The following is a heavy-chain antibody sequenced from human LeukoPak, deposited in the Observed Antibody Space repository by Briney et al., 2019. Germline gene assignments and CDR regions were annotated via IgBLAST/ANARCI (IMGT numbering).Heavy chain of an antibody. D-gene: IGHD1-14*01. V-gene: IGHV4-4*09. CDR3: ARVKPQFNYGDYYYYGMDV. Sequence: SETLSLTCTVSGGSISSYYWSWIRQPPGKGLEWIGYIYTSGSTNYNPSLKSRVTISVDTSKNQFSLKLSSVTAADTAVYYCARVKPQFNYGDYYYYGMDVWGQGTTVTVSS. CDR2: IYTSGST. CDR1: GGSISSYY. J-gene: IGHJ6*02.